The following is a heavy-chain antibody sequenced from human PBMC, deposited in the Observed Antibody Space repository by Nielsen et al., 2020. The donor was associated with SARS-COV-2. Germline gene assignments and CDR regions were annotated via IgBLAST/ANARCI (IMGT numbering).Heavy chain of an antibody. D-gene: IGHD4-17*01. CDR2: ISYDGSNK. J-gene: IGHJ6*03. V-gene: IGHV3-33*05. CDR3: AKDREDYGDYEEYYYYYYYMDV. CDR1: GFTFSSYG. Sequence: GESLKISCAASGFTFSSYGMHWVRQAPGKGLEWVAVISYDGSNKYYADSVKGRFTISRDNSKNSLYLQMNSLRAEDTAVYYCAKDREDYGDYEEYYYYYYYMDVWGKGTTVTVSS.